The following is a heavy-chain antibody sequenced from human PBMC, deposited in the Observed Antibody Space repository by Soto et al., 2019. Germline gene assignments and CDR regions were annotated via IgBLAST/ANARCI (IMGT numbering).Heavy chain of an antibody. CDR3: ARYSSGSYYTHNFDY. Sequence: PSETLSLTCTVSGGSISTYYWSWIRQPPGKGLEWIGYIYYSGGADYNPSLSTNYNPSLKSRVTISVDTPKNQFSLKLNSVTAADTAVYYCARYSSGSYYTHNFDYWGQGTLVTVSS. CDR2: IYYSGGADYNPSLST. V-gene: IGHV4-59*01. CDR1: GGSISTYY. J-gene: IGHJ4*02. D-gene: IGHD3-10*01.